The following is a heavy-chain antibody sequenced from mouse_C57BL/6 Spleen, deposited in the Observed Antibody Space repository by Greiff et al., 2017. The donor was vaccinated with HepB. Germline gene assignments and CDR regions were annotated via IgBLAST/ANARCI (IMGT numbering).Heavy chain of an antibody. CDR1: GYTFTSYW. J-gene: IGHJ2*01. D-gene: IGHD1-1*01. CDR2: LHPNCGST. Sequence: QVQLQPPGAELVKPGASVKLSCKASGYTFTSYWMHWVKQRPGQGLEWIGILHPNCGSTNYHEKFQSTASLTVDKSSSTAYIQLSSLTSEDSAVYYCAGITTVVATGDFDYWGQGTTLTVSS. CDR3: AGITTVVATGDFDY. V-gene: IGHV1-64*01.